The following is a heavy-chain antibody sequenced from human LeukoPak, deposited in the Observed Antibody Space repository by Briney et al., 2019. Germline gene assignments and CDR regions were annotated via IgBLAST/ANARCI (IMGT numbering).Heavy chain of an antibody. CDR3: AKSSYSSGYYRFDS. Sequence: GESLRLSCTASGFTFSNFWMGWVRQAPGKGLEWVSVIHTDETTYYADSVKGRFTVSRDTSKNTLYLQMNSLRGEDTAVYYCAKSSYSSGYYRFDSWGQGTLVTVSS. CDR2: IHTDETT. CDR1: GFTFSNFW. J-gene: IGHJ4*02. V-gene: IGHV3-23*03. D-gene: IGHD6-19*01.